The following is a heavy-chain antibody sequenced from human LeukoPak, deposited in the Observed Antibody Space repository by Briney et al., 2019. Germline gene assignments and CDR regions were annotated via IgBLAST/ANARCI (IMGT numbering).Heavy chain of an antibody. CDR1: GGSISSSSYY. V-gene: IGHV4-39*02. D-gene: IGHD2-2*03. CDR2: IYYSGST. Sequence: PSETLSLTCTVSGGSISSSSYYWGWIRQPPGKGLEWIGSIYYSGSTYYNPSLKSRVTISVDTSKNQFSLKLSSVTAADTAVYYCARDGLDIVVVPAALKFYYYYYMDVWGKGTTVTISS. J-gene: IGHJ6*03. CDR3: ARDGLDIVVVPAALKFYYYYYMDV.